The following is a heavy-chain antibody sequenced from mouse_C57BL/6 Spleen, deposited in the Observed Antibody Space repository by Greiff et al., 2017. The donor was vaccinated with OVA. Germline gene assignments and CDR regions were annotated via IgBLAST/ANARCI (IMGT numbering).Heavy chain of an antibody. Sequence: VQLQQSVAELVRPGASVKLSCTASGFNIKNNYMHWVKQRPEQGLEWIGRIDPANGNTKYAQKFQGKATITADTSSNTAYLQLSSLTSEDTAIYYCASPPRYVSRPLFAYWGQGTLVTVSA. D-gene: IGHD1-1*01. CDR1: GFNIKNNY. J-gene: IGHJ3*01. CDR2: IDPANGNT. CDR3: ASPPRYVSRPLFAY. V-gene: IGHV14-3*01.